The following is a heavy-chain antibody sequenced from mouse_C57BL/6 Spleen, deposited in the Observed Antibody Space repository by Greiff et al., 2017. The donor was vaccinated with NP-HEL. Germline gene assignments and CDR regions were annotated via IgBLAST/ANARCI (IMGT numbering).Heavy chain of an antibody. J-gene: IGHJ1*03. D-gene: IGHD1-1*01. CDR1: GYTFTDYE. V-gene: IGHV1-15*01. CDR2: IDPETGGT. CDR3: TLYYYGSWYFDV. Sequence: VQLQQSGAELVRPGASVTLSCKASGYTFTDYEMHWVKQTPVHGLEWIGAIDPETGGTAYNQKFKGKAILTADKSSSTAYMELRSLTSEDSAVYYCTLYYYGSWYFDVWGTGTTVTVSS.